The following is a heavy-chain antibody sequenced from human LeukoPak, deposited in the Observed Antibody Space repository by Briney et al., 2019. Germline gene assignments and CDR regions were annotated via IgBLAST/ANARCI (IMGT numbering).Heavy chain of an antibody. V-gene: IGHV1-46*01. CDR2: INPSGGST. CDR3: ARDPTRRPKGYDFWSGYPYYYYYYMDV. CDR1: GYTFTSYY. D-gene: IGHD3-3*01. J-gene: IGHJ6*03. Sequence: ASVKVSCKASGYTFTSYYMHWVRQAPGQGLEWMGIINPSGGSTSYAQKFQGRVTMTRDTSTSTVYMELSSLRSEDTAVYYCARDPTRRPKGYDFWSGYPYYYYYYMDVWGKGTTVTVSS.